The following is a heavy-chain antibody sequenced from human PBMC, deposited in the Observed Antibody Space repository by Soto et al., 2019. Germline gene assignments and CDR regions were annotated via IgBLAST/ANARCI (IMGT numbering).Heavy chain of an antibody. CDR3: AAHSASKAAAASAYYYYYYMDV. D-gene: IGHD6-13*01. Sequence: SVKVSCKASGGTFSSYTISWVRQAPGQGLEWMGRIIPILGIANYAQKFQGRVTITADKSTSIAYMELSSLRSEDTAVYYCAAHSASKAAAASAYYYYYYMDVWGKGTTVTVSS. CDR2: IIPILGIA. V-gene: IGHV1-69*02. CDR1: GGTFSSYT. J-gene: IGHJ6*03.